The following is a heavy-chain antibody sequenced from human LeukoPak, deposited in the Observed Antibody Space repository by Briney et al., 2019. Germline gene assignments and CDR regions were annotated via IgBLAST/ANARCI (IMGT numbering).Heavy chain of an antibody. CDR1: GFTFSSYG. D-gene: IGHD3-22*01. V-gene: IGHV3-30*02. J-gene: IGHJ4*02. CDR3: AKGHYDSSGYYQYYFDY. CDR2: IRHDGSNK. Sequence: GGSLRLSCAASGFTFSSYGMHWVRQAPGKGLEWVAFIRHDGSNKYYADSVKGRFTISRDNSKNTLYLQMNSLRAEDTAVYYCAKGHYDSSGYYQYYFDYWGQGTLVTVSS.